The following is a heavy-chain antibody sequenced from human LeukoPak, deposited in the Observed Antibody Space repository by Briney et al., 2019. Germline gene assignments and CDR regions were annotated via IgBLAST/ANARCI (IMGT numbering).Heavy chain of an antibody. D-gene: IGHD1-1*01. Sequence: SQTLSLTCTVSGGSISSGGYYWSWIRQHPGKGLEWIGYIYYSGSTYYNPSHKSRVTISVDTSKNQFSLKLSSVTAADTAVYYCAHDSLGYGMDVWGQGTTVTVSS. CDR2: IYYSGST. CDR3: AHDSLGYGMDV. V-gene: IGHV4-31*03. J-gene: IGHJ6*02. CDR1: GGSISSGGYY.